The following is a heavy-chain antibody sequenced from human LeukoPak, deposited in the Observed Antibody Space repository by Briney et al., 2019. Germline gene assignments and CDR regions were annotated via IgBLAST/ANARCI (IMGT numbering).Heavy chain of an antibody. D-gene: IGHD2-2*02. V-gene: IGHV1-2*06. CDR3: ARVVCSSTSCHKDAFDI. Sequence: ASVKVSCKASGYTFTGYYMHWVRQAPGQGLEWMGRINPNSGGTNYAQKFQGRVTMTRDTSISTAYMELSRLRSDDTAVYYCARVVCSSTSCHKDAFDIWGQGTMVTVSS. J-gene: IGHJ3*02. CDR1: GYTFTGYY. CDR2: INPNSGGT.